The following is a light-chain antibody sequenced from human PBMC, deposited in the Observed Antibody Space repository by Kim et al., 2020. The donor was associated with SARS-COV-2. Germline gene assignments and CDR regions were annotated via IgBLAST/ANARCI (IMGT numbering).Light chain of an antibody. CDR1: QDIRND. CDR2: GAS. CDR3: LQHSTYPIT. Sequence: ASVGDRVTITCRASQDIRNDLGWYQPNPGRAPKRLIYGASSLQSGVPSRFSCSGSGTEFTLTISSVQPEDFATYFWLQHSTYPITFGQGTRLEIK. J-gene: IGKJ5*01. V-gene: IGKV1-17*01.